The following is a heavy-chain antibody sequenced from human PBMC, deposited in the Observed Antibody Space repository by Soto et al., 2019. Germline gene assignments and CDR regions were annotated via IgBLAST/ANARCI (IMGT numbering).Heavy chain of an antibody. CDR2: ISTYNGDT. V-gene: IGHV1-18*01. CDR3: ARTEGRSTRGDY. Sequence: QVQLVQSGAEVKKPGASVRVSCKASGYSFTTYGVTWVRQAPGQGLEWMGWISTYNGDTRVAQQHQGRVTLTTDTSTNAAHMELRSLRSDDTAIYYCARTEGRSTRGDYWGQGTLVTASS. D-gene: IGHD2-8*01. J-gene: IGHJ4*02. CDR1: GYSFTTYG.